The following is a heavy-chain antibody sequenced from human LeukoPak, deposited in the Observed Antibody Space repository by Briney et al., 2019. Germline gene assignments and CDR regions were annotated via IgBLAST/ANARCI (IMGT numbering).Heavy chain of an antibody. Sequence: PSETLSLTCAVYGGSFSGYYWSWIRQPPGKGLERIGEINHSGSTNYNPSLKSRVTISVDTSKNQFSLKLSSVTAADTAVYYCATVDLSSSWSWFDPWGQGTLVTVSS. CDR3: ATVDLSSSWSWFDP. CDR1: GGSFSGYY. D-gene: IGHD6-13*01. CDR2: INHSGST. V-gene: IGHV4-34*01. J-gene: IGHJ5*02.